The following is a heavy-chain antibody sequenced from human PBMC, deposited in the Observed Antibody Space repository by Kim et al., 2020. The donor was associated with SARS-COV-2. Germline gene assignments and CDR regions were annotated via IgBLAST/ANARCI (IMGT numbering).Heavy chain of an antibody. Sequence: SETLSLTCAVYGGSFSGYYWSWIRQPPGKGLEWIGEINHSGSTNYNPSLKSRVTISVDTSKNQFSLKLSSVTAADTAVYYCARGLSSGWYPDYWGQGTLV. CDR3: ARGLSSGWYPDY. J-gene: IGHJ4*02. D-gene: IGHD6-19*01. CDR1: GGSFSGYY. V-gene: IGHV4-34*01. CDR2: INHSGST.